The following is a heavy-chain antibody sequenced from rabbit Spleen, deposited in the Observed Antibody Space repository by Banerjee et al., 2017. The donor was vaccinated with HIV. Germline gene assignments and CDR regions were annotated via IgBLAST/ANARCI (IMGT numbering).Heavy chain of an antibody. CDR3: ARDTGSSFSSYGMDL. D-gene: IGHD8-1*01. V-gene: IGHV1S40*01. CDR1: GVSFSSSSY. CDR2: IDSGSSGFT. Sequence: QSLEESGGDLVKPGASLTLTCTASGVSFSSSSYKCWVRQAPGKVLEWIACIDSGSSGFTYFATWAKGRFTCSKTSSTTVTLQMTRLTAADTATYFCARDTGSSFSSYGMDLWGPGTLVTVS. J-gene: IGHJ6*01.